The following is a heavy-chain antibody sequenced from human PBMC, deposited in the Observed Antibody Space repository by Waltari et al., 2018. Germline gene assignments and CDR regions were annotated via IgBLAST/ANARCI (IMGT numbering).Heavy chain of an antibody. CDR1: GYTFSSYY. CDR2: INPNGGST. J-gene: IGHJ3*02. V-gene: IGHV1-46*01. D-gene: IGHD2-21*01. CDR3: ARGLATCGGKDDSFDI. Sequence: QVQLVQSGAEVKKPGASVKVSCKASGYTFSSYYMHWVRQAPGQGLEWMGIINPNGGSTTYAQKFQGRVSITKDTSASTVYMELSSLRSEDTAVYYCARGLATCGGKDDSFDIWGQGTMVTVSS.